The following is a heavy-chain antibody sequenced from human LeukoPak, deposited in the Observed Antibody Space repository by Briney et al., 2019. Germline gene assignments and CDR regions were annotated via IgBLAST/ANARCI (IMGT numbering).Heavy chain of an antibody. Sequence: GGSLRLSCAASGFTFSSYSMNWVRQAPGKGLEWVSSISSSSSYIYYADSVKGRFTISRDNAKNSLYLQMNSLRAEDTAVYYCASESSAAATVDYWGQGTLVTVSS. V-gene: IGHV3-21*01. CDR3: ASESSAAATVDY. J-gene: IGHJ4*02. CDR1: GFTFSSYS. CDR2: ISSSSSYI. D-gene: IGHD2-15*01.